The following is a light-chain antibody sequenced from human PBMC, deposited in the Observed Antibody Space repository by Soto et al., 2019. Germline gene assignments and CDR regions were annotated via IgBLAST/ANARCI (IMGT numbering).Light chain of an antibody. J-gene: IGLJ2*01. CDR1: SSDVGGYNY. V-gene: IGLV2-14*01. CDR2: DVS. CDR3: SSYTSSSVV. Sequence: QSALSQPASVSGSRGQSITISCTGTSSDVGGYNYVSWYQQHPGKAPKLMIYDVSNRPSGVSNRFSGSKSGNTASLTISGLQAEDEADYYCSSYTSSSVVFGGGTQLTVL.